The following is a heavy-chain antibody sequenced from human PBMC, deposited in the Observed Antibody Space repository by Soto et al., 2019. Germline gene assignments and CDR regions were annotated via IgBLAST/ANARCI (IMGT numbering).Heavy chain of an antibody. Sequence: PSETLSLTCAVSGGSISSGGYSWSWIRQPPGKGLEWIGYIYYSGSTYYNPSLKSRVTISVDTSKNQFSLKLSSVTAADTAVYYCASRRSRGRALLFDPWGQGTLVTVSS. J-gene: IGHJ5*02. CDR1: GGSISSGGYS. V-gene: IGHV4-30-2*05. CDR2: IYYSGST. D-gene: IGHD1-26*01. CDR3: ASRRSRGRALLFDP.